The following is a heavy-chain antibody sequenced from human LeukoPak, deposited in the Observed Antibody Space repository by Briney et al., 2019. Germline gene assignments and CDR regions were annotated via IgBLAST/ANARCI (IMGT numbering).Heavy chain of an antibody. CDR3: ARDNYGDYGY. D-gene: IGHD4-17*01. CDR1: GFPFSSYR. CDR2: IKEDGSVK. J-gene: IGHJ4*02. Sequence: GGSLRLSCAASGFPFSSYRMSSVRQAPGKGLEWVANIKEDGSVKYYVDSVKGRFTISRDNAKNSVCLEMNSLRAEDTAVYYCARDNYGDYGYWGQGTLVTVSS. V-gene: IGHV3-7*05.